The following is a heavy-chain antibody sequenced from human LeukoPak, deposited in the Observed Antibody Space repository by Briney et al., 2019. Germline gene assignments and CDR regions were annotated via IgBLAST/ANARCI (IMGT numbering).Heavy chain of an antibody. CDR1: GGTFSSYA. V-gene: IGHV1-69*01. CDR3: ARGYCSSTSCYEFGY. CDR2: IIPIFGTA. Sequence: SVKVSCKASGGTFSSYAISWVRQAPGQGLEWMGGIIPIFGTANYAQRFQGRVTITADESTSTAYMELSSLGSEDTAVYYCARGYCSSTSCYEFGYWGQGTLVTVSS. J-gene: IGHJ4*02. D-gene: IGHD2-2*01.